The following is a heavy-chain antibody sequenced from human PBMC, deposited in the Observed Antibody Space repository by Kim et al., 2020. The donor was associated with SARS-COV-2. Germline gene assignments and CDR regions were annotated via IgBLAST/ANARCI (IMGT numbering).Heavy chain of an antibody. Sequence: GGSLRLSCAASGFTFSSYGMHWVRQAPGKGLEWVAVISYDGSNKYYADSVKGRFTISRDNSKNTLYLQMNSLRAEDTAVYYCAKAVYGSGSYFHYYYYYYMDVWGKGTTVTVSS. CDR3: AKAVYGSGSYFHYYYYYYMDV. D-gene: IGHD3-10*01. V-gene: IGHV3-30*18. CDR2: ISYDGSNK. CDR1: GFTFSSYG. J-gene: IGHJ6*03.